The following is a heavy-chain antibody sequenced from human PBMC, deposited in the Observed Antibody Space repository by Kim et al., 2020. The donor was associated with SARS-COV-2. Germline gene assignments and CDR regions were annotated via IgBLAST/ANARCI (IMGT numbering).Heavy chain of an antibody. CDR2: GST. D-gene: IGHD2-15*01. V-gene: IGHV4-39*01. Sequence: GSTYNDPSLKSRDTIAVDTSKNQFSLKLSSVTAADTAVYYCARGSGYSKHWGQGTLVTVSS. CDR3: ARGSGYSKH. J-gene: IGHJ1*01.